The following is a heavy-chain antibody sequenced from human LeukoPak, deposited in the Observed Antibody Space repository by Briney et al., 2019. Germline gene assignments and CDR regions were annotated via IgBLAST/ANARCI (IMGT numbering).Heavy chain of an antibody. CDR1: GFTFSSYA. J-gene: IGHJ4*02. CDR2: ISGSGGST. CDR3: AKDQRITMVRGGPFDY. V-gene: IGHV3-23*01. Sequence: GGSLRLSCAASGFTFSSYAMSWVRQAPGKGLEWVAAISGSGGSTYYADSVKGRFTISRDNSKNTLYLQMNSLRAEDTAVYYCAKDQRITMVRGGPFDYWGQGTLVTVSS. D-gene: IGHD3-10*01.